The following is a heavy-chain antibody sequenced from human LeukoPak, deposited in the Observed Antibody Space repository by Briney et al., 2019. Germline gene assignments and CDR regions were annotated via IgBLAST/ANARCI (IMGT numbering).Heavy chain of an antibody. CDR3: AKDIGHSSGYYNDAFDI. V-gene: IGHV3-9*03. Sequence: PGRSLRLSCAPSGFTFDDYAMHWVRQAPGKGLEWVSGISWNSGSIGYADSVKGRFTISRDNAKNSLYLQTNSLRAEDMALYYCAKDIGHSSGYYNDAFDIWGQGTMVTFSS. CDR2: ISWNSGSI. CDR1: GFTFDDYA. D-gene: IGHD3-22*01. J-gene: IGHJ3*02.